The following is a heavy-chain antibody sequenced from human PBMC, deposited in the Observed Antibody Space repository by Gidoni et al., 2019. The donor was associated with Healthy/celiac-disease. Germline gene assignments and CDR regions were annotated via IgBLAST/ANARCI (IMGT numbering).Heavy chain of an antibody. CDR1: GGSFSGYY. V-gene: IGHV4-34*01. Sequence: QVQLQQWGAGLLKPSETLSLTCAVYGGSFSGYYWSWIRQPPGKGLEWIGEINHRGSTNSNPSRRSRVTISVDTSKNQVSLKLSSVTAADTAVYYCARVRVAGTYYYYGMDVWGQGTTVTVSS. CDR2: INHRGST. CDR3: ARVRVAGTYYYYGMDV. D-gene: IGHD6-19*01. J-gene: IGHJ6*02.